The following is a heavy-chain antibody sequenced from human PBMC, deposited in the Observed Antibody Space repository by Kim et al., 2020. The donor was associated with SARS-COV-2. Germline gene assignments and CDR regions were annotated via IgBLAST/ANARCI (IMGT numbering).Heavy chain of an antibody. V-gene: IGHV3-23*01. D-gene: IGHD3-16*01. Sequence: GSTYYADSVKGRCTISRDNSKNTLYLQMNSLRAEDTAVYYCAKFWAFFDSWGQGTLVTVSS. CDR3: AKFWAFFDS. J-gene: IGHJ4*02. CDR2: GST.